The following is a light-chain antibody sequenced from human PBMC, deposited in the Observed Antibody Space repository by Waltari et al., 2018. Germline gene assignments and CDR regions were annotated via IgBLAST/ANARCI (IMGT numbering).Light chain of an antibody. CDR2: EVF. V-gene: IGLV2-23*02. Sequence: QSALTQPASVSGTPGQSITISCSASTSDVGSYALVSWYQHNPGEAPKLLICEVFKRPPDTSSRFSGAKSGSTASLTISGLQPEDEADYYCCSYAGRGTYVFGSGTKVTVL. J-gene: IGLJ1*01. CDR1: TSDVGSYAL. CDR3: CSYAGRGTYV.